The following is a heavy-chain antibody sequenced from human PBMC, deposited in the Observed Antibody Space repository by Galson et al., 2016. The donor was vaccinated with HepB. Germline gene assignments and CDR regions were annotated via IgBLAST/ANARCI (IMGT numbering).Heavy chain of an antibody. J-gene: IGHJ4*02. CDR3: ARWAYCGGNCYPNYFDS. V-gene: IGHV4-59*01. D-gene: IGHD2-21*02. CDR2: IYYTGSS. CDR1: GGSISGYY. Sequence: SETLSLTCGVSGGSISGYYWSWIRQPPGKGLEWVGYIYYTGSSTYKPSLKSRVTFSVDTSKNQVSLKLRSVTAADTALYYCARWAYCGGNCYPNYFDSWGQGTLVTVSS.